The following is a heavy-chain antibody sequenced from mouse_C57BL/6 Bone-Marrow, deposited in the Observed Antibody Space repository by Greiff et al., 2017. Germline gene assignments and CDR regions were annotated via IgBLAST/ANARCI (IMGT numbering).Heavy chain of an antibody. D-gene: IGHD1-1*01. J-gene: IGHJ4*01. V-gene: IGHV5-9-1*02. Sequence: DVMLVESGEGLVKPGGSLKLSCAASGFTFSSYAMPWVRQTPEKRLEWVAYISSGGDYIYYADTVKGRFTISRDNARNTLYLQMSSLKSEDTAMYYSVTTVVDYAMDYWGQGTSVTVSS. CDR1: GFTFSSYA. CDR3: VTTVVDYAMDY. CDR2: ISSGGDYI.